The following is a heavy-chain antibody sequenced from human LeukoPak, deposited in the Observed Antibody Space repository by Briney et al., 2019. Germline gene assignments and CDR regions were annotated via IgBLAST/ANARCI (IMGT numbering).Heavy chain of an antibody. Sequence: QPGGSLRLSCAASGFTFSSYGMHWVRQAPGKGLEWVAVISYDGSNKYYADSVKGRFTISRDDSKNTPYLQMNSLRAEDTAVYYCARGKIRLWPYYFDYWGQGTLVTVSS. V-gene: IGHV3-30*03. J-gene: IGHJ4*02. CDR3: ARGKIRLWPYYFDY. D-gene: IGHD5-18*01. CDR1: GFTFSSYG. CDR2: ISYDGSNK.